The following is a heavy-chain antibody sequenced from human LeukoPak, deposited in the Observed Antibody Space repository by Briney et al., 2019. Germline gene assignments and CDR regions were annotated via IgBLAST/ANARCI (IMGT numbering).Heavy chain of an antibody. CDR1: GYTFTGYY. CDR3: ARDFYLGRHGDPHMVVVTAWYWFDP. CDR2: INLNNGGP. J-gene: IGHJ5*02. D-gene: IGHD2-21*02. Sequence: GSVNVSCQASGYTFTGYYMHWVRQAPGQGHEWMGWINLNNGGPNYAQKFQGRVTMTRDTSISTAYMELSRLRSDDTAVYYCARDFYLGRHGDPHMVVVTAWYWFDPWGQGTLVTVSA. V-gene: IGHV1-2*02.